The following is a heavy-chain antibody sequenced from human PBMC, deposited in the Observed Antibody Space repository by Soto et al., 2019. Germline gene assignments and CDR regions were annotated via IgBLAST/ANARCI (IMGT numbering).Heavy chain of an antibody. V-gene: IGHV4-34*01. CDR3: ARAAGTHLNYFDY. Sequence: SETLSLTCAVYGGSFSGYYWSWIRQPPGKGLEWIGEINHSGSTNYNPSLKSRVTISVDTSKNQFSLKLSSVTAADTVVYYCARAAGTHLNYFDYWGQGTLVTVSS. CDR2: INHSGST. D-gene: IGHD6-13*01. CDR1: GGSFSGYY. J-gene: IGHJ4*02.